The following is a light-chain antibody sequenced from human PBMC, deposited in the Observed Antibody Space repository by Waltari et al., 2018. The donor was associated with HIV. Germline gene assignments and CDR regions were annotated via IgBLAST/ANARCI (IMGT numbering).Light chain of an antibody. CDR3: QPADGLPWT. J-gene: IGKJ1*01. CDR2: ASS. CDR1: QAISSW. Sequence: DLQITQSPFFVSASVGDRVTITCRASQAISSWLTWYQQRPGAAPKLLIYASSTLESGVPTSFSGGRSGADSTLTSSSLQPEDLATYVCQPADGLPWTFGQGTKVEMK. V-gene: IGKV1-12*01.